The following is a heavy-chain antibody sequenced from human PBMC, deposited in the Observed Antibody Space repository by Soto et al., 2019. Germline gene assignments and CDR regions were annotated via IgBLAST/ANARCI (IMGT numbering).Heavy chain of an antibody. V-gene: IGHV4-39*01. D-gene: IGHD1-26*01. CDR2: IYYSGTT. J-gene: IGHJ5*02. CDR1: GGSISSTFYY. Sequence: SETLSLTCSLSGGSISSTFYYWGWIRQPPGKGREWIGSIYYSGTTFYNASLKGRVTISVDTSKNQFSLRLTSVTATDTAVYFCARQKWEQPKWFDPWGQGTLVTVSS. CDR3: ARQKWEQPKWFDP.